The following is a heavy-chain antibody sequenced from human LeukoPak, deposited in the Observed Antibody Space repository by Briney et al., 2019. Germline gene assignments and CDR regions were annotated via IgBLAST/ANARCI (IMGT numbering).Heavy chain of an antibody. CDR3: AREGQLGLDN. Sequence: GASVKVSCKASGHTFTVHYIHWVRQGPGQGLEWLGWITLNSGDTHYAQKFQGRLTMTSDTSISTGYMELSRLQFDDTAVYYCAREGQLGLDNWGQGTLVTVSS. CDR2: ITLNSGDT. J-gene: IGHJ1*01. CDR1: GHTFTVHY. D-gene: IGHD1-1*01. V-gene: IGHV1-2*02.